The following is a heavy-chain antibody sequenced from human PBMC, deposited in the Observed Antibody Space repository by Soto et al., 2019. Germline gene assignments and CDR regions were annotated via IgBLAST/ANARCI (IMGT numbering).Heavy chain of an antibody. V-gene: IGHV5-10-1*01. CDR1: GYSFTSYS. CDR3: ESDYDFWSGYLRV. D-gene: IGHD3-3*01. J-gene: IGHJ6*02. CDR2: IDPSDSYT. Sequence: PGESLKISCKGSGYSFTSYSISWVRQLPGKGLEWMGWIDPSDSYTNYSPSFQGHVTIAADKSISTVYLKWSSLKASDTALDYGESDYDFWSGYLRVWGQGTTVTVSS.